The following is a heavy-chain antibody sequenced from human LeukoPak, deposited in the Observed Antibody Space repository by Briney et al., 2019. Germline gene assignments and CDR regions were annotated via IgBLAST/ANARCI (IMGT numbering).Heavy chain of an antibody. D-gene: IGHD6-13*01. V-gene: IGHV1-2*04. Sequence: ASVKVSCKASGYTFTGYYMHWVRQAPGQGLEWMGWTSPNSGGTNYAQKFQGWVTMTRDTSISTAYMELSRLRSDDTAVYYCARVAAAGTSAFDIWGQGTMVTVSS. CDR3: ARVAAAGTSAFDI. CDR1: GYTFTGYY. CDR2: TSPNSGGT. J-gene: IGHJ3*02.